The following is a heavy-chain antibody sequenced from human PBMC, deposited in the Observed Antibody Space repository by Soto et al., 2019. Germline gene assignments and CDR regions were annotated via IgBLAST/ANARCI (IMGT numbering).Heavy chain of an antibody. J-gene: IGHJ4*02. CDR2: TWSGGRAE. V-gene: IGHV3-33*06. CDR3: AKDDDTSSHYSLLDF. CDR1: GFTFSRYG. D-gene: IGHD3-22*01. Sequence: QVQLVESGGGVVQPGTSLRLSCAASGFTFSRYGIHWVRQAPGKGLEWVAVTWSGGRAEYYADSVRGRFTISRDNSKTTVYLHINSLIFEDTAVYYCAKDDDTSSHYSLLDFRGQGTLVTVSS.